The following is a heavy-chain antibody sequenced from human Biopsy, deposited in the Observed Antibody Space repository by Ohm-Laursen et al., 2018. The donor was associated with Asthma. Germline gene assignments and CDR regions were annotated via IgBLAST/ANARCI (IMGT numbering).Heavy chain of an antibody. D-gene: IGHD3-22*01. J-gene: IGHJ4*02. CDR2: ISYSGST. CDR1: YGSITRGGYY. CDR3: ARAQDYYDSRGYYRSFDY. Sequence: TLSLTCTVSYGSITRGGYYWTWIRQHPGKGLEWIGFISYSGSTYYNPSLKSRVSISIDTSKNQFSLKLSSVTAADTAVYYWARAQDYYDSRGYYRSFDYWGQGTLVTVSS. V-gene: IGHV4-31*03.